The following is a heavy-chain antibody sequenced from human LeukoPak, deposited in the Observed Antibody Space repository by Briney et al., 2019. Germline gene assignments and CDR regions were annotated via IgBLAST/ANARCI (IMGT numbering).Heavy chain of an antibody. CDR2: ISYDGSNK. J-gene: IGHJ3*02. V-gene: IGHV3-30*09. CDR3: AGGKGAFDI. Sequence: GGSLRLSCAASGFTFSSYAMHWVRQAPGKGLEWVAVISYDGSNKYYADSVKGRFAISRDNSKNTLYLQMNSLRAEDTAVYYCAGGKGAFDIWGQGTMVTVSS. D-gene: IGHD4-23*01. CDR1: GFTFSSYA.